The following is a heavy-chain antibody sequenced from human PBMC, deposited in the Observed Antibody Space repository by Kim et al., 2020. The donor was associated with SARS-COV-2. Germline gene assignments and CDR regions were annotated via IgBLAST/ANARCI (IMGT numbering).Heavy chain of an antibody. D-gene: IGHD5-12*01. J-gene: IGHJ4*02. Sequence: SETLSLTCTVSGDTINRSPYFWGWVRQPPGKGLQWIGSIYSSGTTYSSPSLSSRVALSVDMSGNQFSLWLTSVTVAETADYYCARKGLGSGYDYPRAYFDRWGQESLVTVSS. CDR3: ARKGLGSGYDYPRAYFDR. CDR2: IYSSGTT. CDR1: GDTINRSPYF. V-gene: IGHV4-39*01.